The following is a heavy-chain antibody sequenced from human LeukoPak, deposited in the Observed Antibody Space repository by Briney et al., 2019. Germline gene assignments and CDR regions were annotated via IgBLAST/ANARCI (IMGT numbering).Heavy chain of an antibody. Sequence: GGSLGLSCAASGFTFSSYAMSWVRQAPGKGLEWVSGISTSGGTTSYADSVKGRFTISRDNPRNALYMQMSSLRDEDTAVYYCAIMHRYYDGSGYWVQWGQGTLVTVSS. CDR2: ISTSGGTT. V-gene: IGHV3-23*01. CDR3: AIMHRYYDGSGYWVQ. D-gene: IGHD3-22*01. CDR1: GFTFSSYA. J-gene: IGHJ4*02.